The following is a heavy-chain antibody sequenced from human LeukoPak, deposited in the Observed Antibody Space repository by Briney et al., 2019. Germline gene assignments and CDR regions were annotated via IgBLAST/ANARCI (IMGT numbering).Heavy chain of an antibody. Sequence: GGSLRLSCAASGFTFSDYYMSWVRQAPGKGLEWVSIIYNDGSTYYADSMKGRFTISRDNSKDTLYLQVNSLRAEDTAMYYCARNILFAFDIWGQGTMVTVSS. CDR2: IYNDGST. CDR1: GFTFSDYY. J-gene: IGHJ3*02. CDR3: ARNILFAFDI. V-gene: IGHV3-53*01.